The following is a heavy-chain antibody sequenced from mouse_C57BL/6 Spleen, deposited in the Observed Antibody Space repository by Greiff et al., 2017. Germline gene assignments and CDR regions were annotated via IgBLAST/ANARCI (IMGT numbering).Heavy chain of an antibody. D-gene: IGHD4-1*01. CDR2: RRNKANDYTT. CDR1: GFTFRDFY. Sequence: EVHLVESGGGLVQSGRSLRLSCATSGFTFRDFYMEWVRQAPGKGLEWIAARRNKANDYTTEYSASVKGRFIVSRDTTQSILYLQMNALRAEDTAIYYCARDLLGRGFDYWGQGTTLTVSS. J-gene: IGHJ2*01. V-gene: IGHV7-1*01. CDR3: ARDLLGRGFDY.